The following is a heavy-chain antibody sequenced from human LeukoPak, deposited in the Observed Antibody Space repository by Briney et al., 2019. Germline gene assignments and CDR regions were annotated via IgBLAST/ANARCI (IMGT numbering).Heavy chain of an antibody. CDR3: ARESSGGDSHDAFDI. V-gene: IGHV1-2*02. CDR2: INPNSGGT. J-gene: IGHJ3*02. Sequence: GASVKVSCKASGYTFTGYYMHWVRQAPGQGLEWMGWINPNSGGTNYAQKFQGRVTMTRDTSISTAYMELSRLRSDDTAVYYCARESSGGDSHDAFDIWGQGTMVTVSS. CDR1: GYTFTGYY. D-gene: IGHD3-10*01.